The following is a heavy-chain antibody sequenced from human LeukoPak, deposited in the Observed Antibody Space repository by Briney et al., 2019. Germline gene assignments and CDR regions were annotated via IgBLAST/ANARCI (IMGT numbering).Heavy chain of an antibody. CDR1: GGTFSSYA. V-gene: IGHV1-46*01. D-gene: IGHD4-17*01. CDR2: INPSGGST. CDR3: ARSRVNKNWYFDY. J-gene: IGHJ4*02. Sequence: ASVKVSCKASGGTFSSYAISWVRQAPGQGLEWMGLINPSGGSTSYAQKFQGRVTMTRDTSTSTVYMELSSLRSEDTAVYYCARSRVNKNWYFDYWGQGTLVTVSS.